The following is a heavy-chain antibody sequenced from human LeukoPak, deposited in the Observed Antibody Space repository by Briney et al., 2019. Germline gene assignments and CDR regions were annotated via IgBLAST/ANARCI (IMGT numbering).Heavy chain of an antibody. CDR1: GFTFSSYG. Sequence: GGSLRLSCAASGFTFSSYGMHWVRQAPGKGLEWVAFIRYDGSNKYYADSVKGRFTISRDNSKNTLYLQMNSLRAEDTAVYYCAKEADRYYYDSSGNDFDYWGQGTLVTVSS. CDR3: AKEADRYYYDSSGNDFDY. V-gene: IGHV3-30*02. J-gene: IGHJ4*02. CDR2: IRYDGSNK. D-gene: IGHD3-22*01.